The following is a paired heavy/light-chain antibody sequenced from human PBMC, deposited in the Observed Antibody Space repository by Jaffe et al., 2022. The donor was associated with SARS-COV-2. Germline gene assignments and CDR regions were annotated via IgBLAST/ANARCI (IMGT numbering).Light chain of an antibody. CDR3: QQHSSYWGLA. CDR1: QSVTNW. J-gene: IGKJ4*01. V-gene: IGKV1-5*03. CDR2: KAS. Sequence: DIQMTQSPSTLSASVGDRVTITCRASQSVTNWLAWYQQKPGKAPKLLIYKASSLESGVPSRFSGSGSGTEFTLTITSLQPDDFATYYCQQHSSYWGLAFGGGTKVEIK.
Heavy chain of an antibody. J-gene: IGHJ4*02. D-gene: IGHD5-12*01. Sequence: QVQLQESGPGLVKPSETLSLTCSVSGDSISGQYWSWIRQPPGKGLEWIGYIYSNGDSNINPSVKSRVTISADTSKKQLSLKLSSVTAADTAVYFCARVGSREGYHFYFDSWGQGALVTVSS. V-gene: IGHV4-59*11. CDR1: GDSISGQY. CDR2: IYSNGDS. CDR3: ARVGSREGYHFYFDS.